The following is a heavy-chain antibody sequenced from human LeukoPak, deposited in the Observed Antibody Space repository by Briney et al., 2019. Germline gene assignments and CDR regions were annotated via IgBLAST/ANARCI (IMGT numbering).Heavy chain of an antibody. D-gene: IGHD5-12*01. V-gene: IGHV3-48*01. CDR3: ARDHRYAFDN. J-gene: IGHJ4*01. CDR2: IGISSGNT. Sequence: GGSLRLSCAASGFNFVDYSMNWVRQAPGKGLEWISYIGISSGNTKYADSVKGRFTISRDKARNSLYLQMNSLRVEDTAMYYCARDHRYAFDNWGHGTLVTVSS. CDR1: GFNFVDYS.